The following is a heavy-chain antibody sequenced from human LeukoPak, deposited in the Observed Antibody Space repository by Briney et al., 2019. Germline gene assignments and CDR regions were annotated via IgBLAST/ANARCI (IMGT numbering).Heavy chain of an antibody. CDR3: AREMGYGGNSWFDP. CDR2: INHSGST. J-gene: IGHJ5*02. CDR1: GGSFSGYY. Sequence: SETLSLTCAVYGGSFSGYYWSWIRQPPGKGLEWIGEINHSGSTNYNPSLKSRVTISVDTSKNQFSLKLSSVTAADTAVYYCAREMGYGGNSWFDPWGQGTLVTVSS. V-gene: IGHV4-34*01. D-gene: IGHD4-23*01.